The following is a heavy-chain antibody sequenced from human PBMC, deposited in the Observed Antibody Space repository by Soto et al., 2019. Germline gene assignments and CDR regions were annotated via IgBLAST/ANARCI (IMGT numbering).Heavy chain of an antibody. J-gene: IGHJ4*02. CDR2: VYYTGSS. CDR3: ARVPRYSYESGGYPKYYFDY. CDR1: GGSVSSGNYY. V-gene: IGHV4-61*01. Sequence: PSETLSLTCTVSGGSVSSGNYYWSWIRQPPGKRLEYIGYVYYTGSSSYNPSLESRVTMSVDTSKNQFSLNLNSVTAADTAVYYCARVPRYSYESGGYPKYYFDYWGQGTLVTVSS. D-gene: IGHD3-22*01.